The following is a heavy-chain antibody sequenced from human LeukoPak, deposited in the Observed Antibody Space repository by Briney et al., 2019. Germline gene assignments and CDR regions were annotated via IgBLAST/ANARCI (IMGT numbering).Heavy chain of an antibody. D-gene: IGHD3-9*01. CDR1: GFTFSDYY. CDR3: TTHSLRYFDWLLS. J-gene: IGHJ4*02. CDR2: ISSSGSTI. Sequence: GSLRLSCAASGFTFSDYYMSWIRQAPGKGLEWVSYISSSGSTIYYADSVKGRFTISRDNAKNSLYLQMNSLRAEDTAVYYCTTHSLRYFDWLLSWGQGTLVTVSS. V-gene: IGHV3-11*01.